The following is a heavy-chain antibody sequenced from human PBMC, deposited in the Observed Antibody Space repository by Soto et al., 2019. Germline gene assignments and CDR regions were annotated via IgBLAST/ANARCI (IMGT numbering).Heavy chain of an antibody. J-gene: IGHJ6*01. CDR2: ISWDGGST. V-gene: IGHV3-43D*04. D-gene: IGHD2-2*01. CDR3: EKDKSDGYCSSTIWRRKPLYSSGMDF. Sequence: GGSLRLSCAASGCTFDDYAMHWVRHAPGKGLEWVSLISWDGGSTYYADSVKGRFTISRDNSKNSLYLQMNSLRAEDTALYYCEKDKSDGYCSSTIWRRKPLYSSGMDFWAQWSTLTVCS. CDR1: GCTFDDYA.